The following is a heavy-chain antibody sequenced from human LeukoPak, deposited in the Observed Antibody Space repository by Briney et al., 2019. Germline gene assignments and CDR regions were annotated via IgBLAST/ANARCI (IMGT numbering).Heavy chain of an antibody. CDR3: ARDYYHDSSSHYYDAFDI. Sequence: ASVKVSCKASGYTFSSYGISWVRQAPGQGLEWMGWISSYNGYTKYTQKFQGRVTMTTDTFTSTAYMELRSLRSDDTAVYYCARDYYHDSSSHYYDAFDIWGQGTMVTVSS. CDR2: ISSYNGYT. CDR1: GYTFSSYG. V-gene: IGHV1-18*01. J-gene: IGHJ3*02. D-gene: IGHD3-22*01.